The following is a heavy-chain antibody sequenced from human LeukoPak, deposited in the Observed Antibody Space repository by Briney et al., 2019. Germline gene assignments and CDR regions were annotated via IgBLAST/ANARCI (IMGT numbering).Heavy chain of an antibody. J-gene: IGHJ6*03. CDR3: TRGSIAYYYMDV. Sequence: SETLSLTCTVSGGSISSYYWGWIRQPPGKGLEWIGNIYYSGSTNYNPSLKSRVTISVDTSKNQFSLKLSSVTAADTAVYYCTRGSIAYYYMDVWGKGTTVTISS. CDR1: GGSISSYY. CDR2: IYYSGST. V-gene: IGHV4-59*01. D-gene: IGHD3-22*01.